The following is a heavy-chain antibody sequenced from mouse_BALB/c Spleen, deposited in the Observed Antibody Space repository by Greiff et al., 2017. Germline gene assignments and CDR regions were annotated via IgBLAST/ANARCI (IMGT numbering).Heavy chain of an antibody. J-gene: IGHJ3*01. CDR3: ARFYGSSFAWFAY. CDR1: GYTFTSYW. D-gene: IGHD1-1*01. CDR2: IYPGDGDT. Sequence: QVQLKQSGAELARPGASVKLSCKASGYTFTSYWMQWVKQRPGQGLEWIGAIYPGDGDTRYTQKFKGKATLTADKSSSTAYMQLSSLASEDSAVYYCARFYGSSFAWFAYWGQGTLVTVSA. V-gene: IGHV1-87*01.